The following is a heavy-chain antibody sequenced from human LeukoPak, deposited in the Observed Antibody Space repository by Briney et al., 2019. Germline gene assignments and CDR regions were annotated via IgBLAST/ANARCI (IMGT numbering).Heavy chain of an antibody. J-gene: IGHJ4*02. CDR1: GFTFSSYG. Sequence: GGSLRLSCAASGFTFSSYGMHWVRQAPGKGLEWVAVISYDVGKKYYADSVKGRFTISRDNSKNTLYLQMNSLRAEDTAVYYCAKDVGYYDSSGYPFDYWGQGTLVTVSS. D-gene: IGHD3-22*01. V-gene: IGHV3-30*18. CDR2: ISYDVGKK. CDR3: AKDVGYYDSSGYPFDY.